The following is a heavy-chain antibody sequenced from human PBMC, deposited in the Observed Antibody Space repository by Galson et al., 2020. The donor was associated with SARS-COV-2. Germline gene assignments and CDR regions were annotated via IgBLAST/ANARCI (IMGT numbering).Heavy chain of an antibody. V-gene: IGHV3-7*03. Sequence: GGSLRLSCAASGFTFSRYWMSWVRQAPGKGLEWVANINEDGTEKSYVDSVKGRFTISRDNAKNSVYLQVNSLRAEDTAVYYCARGPYYYGSGTYHYFNYWGQGTLVTVSA. D-gene: IGHD3-10*01. CDR2: INEDGTEK. CDR3: ARGPYYYGSGTYHYFNY. J-gene: IGHJ4*02. CDR1: GFTFSRYW.